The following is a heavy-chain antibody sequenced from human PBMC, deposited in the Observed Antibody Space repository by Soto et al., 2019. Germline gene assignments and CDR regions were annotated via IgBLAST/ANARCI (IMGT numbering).Heavy chain of an antibody. D-gene: IGHD2-15*01. J-gene: IGHJ5*02. CDR3: ARGWGSCSGGSCYSGWFDP. CDR2: IYHSGST. V-gene: IGHV4-30-2*01. CDR1: GGSISSGGYS. Sequence: QLQLQESGSGLVKPSQTLSLTCAVSGGSISSGGYSWSWIRQPPGKGLEWIGYIYHSGSTYYNPSLKSLVTIPVARHKNQFSLKLSSVTAADTAVYYCARGWGSCSGGSCYSGWFDPWGQGTLVTVSS.